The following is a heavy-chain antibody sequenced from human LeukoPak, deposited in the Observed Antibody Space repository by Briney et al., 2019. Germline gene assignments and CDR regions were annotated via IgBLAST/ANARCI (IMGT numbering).Heavy chain of an antibody. Sequence: PGGSLRLSCAASGFIFSAYAMSWVRQAPGQGLEWISVIGTGGETHYAESVRGRFTISRSNFKNTLYLQMNSLRAEDTAVYYCAKRVTVTTKYFDSWGQGTLATVSS. D-gene: IGHD4-17*01. CDR2: IGTGGET. J-gene: IGHJ4*02. CDR1: GFIFSAYA. V-gene: IGHV3-23*01. CDR3: AKRVTVTTKYFDS.